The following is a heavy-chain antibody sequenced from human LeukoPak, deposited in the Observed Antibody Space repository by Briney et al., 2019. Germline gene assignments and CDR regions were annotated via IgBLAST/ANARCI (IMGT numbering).Heavy chain of an antibody. Sequence: GGSLRLSCAASGFTFSDYYMSWIRQAPGKGLEWVSYISSSGSTIYYADSVKGRFTISRDNSKNTLYLQVNSLRAEDTAVYYCAVPSSGTYYYYGMDVWGQGTTVTVSS. D-gene: IGHD6-19*01. CDR1: GFTFSDYY. V-gene: IGHV3-11*01. CDR3: AVPSSGTYYYYGMDV. J-gene: IGHJ6*02. CDR2: ISSSGSTI.